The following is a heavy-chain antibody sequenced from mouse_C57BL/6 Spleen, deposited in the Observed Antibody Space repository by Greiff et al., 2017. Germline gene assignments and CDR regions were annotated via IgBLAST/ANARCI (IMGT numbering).Heavy chain of an antibody. CDR2: INPYNGDT. J-gene: IGHJ2*01. CDR3: ARSKGYDGSREDYFDY. D-gene: IGHD1-1*01. Sequence: VQLQQSGPELVKPGDSVKISCKASGYSFTGYFMNWVMQSHGKSLEWIGRINPYNGDTFYNQKFKGKATLTVDKSSSTAHMGLRSLTSEDSAVYYCARSKGYDGSREDYFDYWGQGTTLTVSS. CDR1: GYSFTGYF. V-gene: IGHV1-20*01.